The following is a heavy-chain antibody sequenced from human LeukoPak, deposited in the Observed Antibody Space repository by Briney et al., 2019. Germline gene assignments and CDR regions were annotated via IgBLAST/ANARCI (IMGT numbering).Heavy chain of an antibody. D-gene: IGHD3-9*01. CDR1: GGTFSSYA. V-gene: IGHV1-69*06. J-gene: IGHJ6*03. CDR3: ASSSTGYYYYYMDV. CDR2: IIPIFGTA. Sequence: SVKVSCKASGGTFSSYAISWVRQAPGQGLEWMGGIIPIFGTANYAQRFQGRVTITADKSTSTAYMELSSLRSEDTAVYYCASSSTGYYYYYMDVWGKGTTVTVSS.